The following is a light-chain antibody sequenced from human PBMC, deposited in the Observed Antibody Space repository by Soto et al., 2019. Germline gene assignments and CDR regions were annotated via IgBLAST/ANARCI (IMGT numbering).Light chain of an antibody. CDR2: DVS. V-gene: IGLV2-11*01. J-gene: IGLJ2*01. CDR3: CSYTSSSTLVV. Sequence: QSALTQPRSVSGSPGQSVTISCTGTSSDVGGYNYVSWYQQHPGKAPKLMIYDVSNRPSGVPDRFSGSKSGNTASLTISGLQAEDEADYYCCSYTSSSTLVVFGGGTQLTVL. CDR1: SSDVGGYNY.